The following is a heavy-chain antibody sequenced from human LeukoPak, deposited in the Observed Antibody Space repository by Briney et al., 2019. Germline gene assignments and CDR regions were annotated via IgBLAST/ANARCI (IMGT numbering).Heavy chain of an antibody. Sequence: SETLSLTCTVSGGSISTTSYYWGWIRQPPGKGLECIGNIYYSGSTYYNPSLKSRVTISVDTSKNQFSLKLSSVTAADTAVYYCARHMSSSWYDYWGQGTLVTVSS. CDR2: IYYSGST. CDR1: GGSISTTSYY. J-gene: IGHJ4*02. D-gene: IGHD6-13*01. CDR3: ARHMSSSWYDY. V-gene: IGHV4-39*01.